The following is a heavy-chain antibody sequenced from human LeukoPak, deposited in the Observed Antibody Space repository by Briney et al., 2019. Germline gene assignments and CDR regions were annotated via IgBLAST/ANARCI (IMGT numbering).Heavy chain of an antibody. V-gene: IGHV4-59*01. CDR2: IYYSGST. CDR3: ARVSGSYYNSVYYYYYMDV. D-gene: IGHD3-10*01. CDR1: GGSISSYY. J-gene: IGHJ6*03. Sequence: SETLSLTCTVSGGSISSYYWSWIRQPPGKGLEWIGYIYYSGSTNYNPSLKSRVTISVDTSKNQFSLKPSSVTAADTAVYYCARVSGSYYNSVYYYYYMDVWGKGTTVTVSS.